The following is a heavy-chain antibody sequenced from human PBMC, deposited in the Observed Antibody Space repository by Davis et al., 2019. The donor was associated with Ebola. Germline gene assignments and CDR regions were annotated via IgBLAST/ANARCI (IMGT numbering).Heavy chain of an antibody. D-gene: IGHD1-26*01. CDR3: ARDLGIVGATEYFDY. CDR1: GFTFSSYW. CDR2: IKQDGSEK. Sequence: GESLKISCAASGFTFSSYWMSWVRQAPGKGLEWVANIKQDGSEKYYVDSVEGRFTISRDNAKNSLYLQMNSLRTEDTAVYYCARDLGIVGATEYFDYWGQGTLVTVSS. J-gene: IGHJ4*02. V-gene: IGHV3-7*01.